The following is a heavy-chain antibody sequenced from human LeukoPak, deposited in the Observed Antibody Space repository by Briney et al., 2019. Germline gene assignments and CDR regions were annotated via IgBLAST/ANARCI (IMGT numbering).Heavy chain of an antibody. D-gene: IGHD6-13*01. Sequence: GGSLRLSCAASGFTFSSHAMSWVRQAPGKGLEWVAAISRSGGNTYYGDSVKGRFTISRDSSKNTLHLQMDSLRAEDTAVYYCARDLLSLRFSAIAAGNSGYWGQGTLVTVSS. J-gene: IGHJ4*02. CDR3: ARDLLSLRFSAIAAGNSGY. V-gene: IGHV3-23*01. CDR1: GFTFSSHA. CDR2: ISRSGGNT.